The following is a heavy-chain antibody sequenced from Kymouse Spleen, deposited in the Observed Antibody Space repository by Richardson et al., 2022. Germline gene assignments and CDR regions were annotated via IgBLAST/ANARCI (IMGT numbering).Heavy chain of an antibody. CDR1: GGSFSGYY. Sequence: QVQLQQWGAGLLKPSETLSLTCAVYGGSFSGYYWSWIRQPPGKGLEWIGEINHSGSTNYNPSLKSRVTISVDTSKNQFSLKLSSVTAADTAVYYCARGYSSSSPIFDYWGQGTLVTVSS. CDR2: INHSGST. J-gene: IGHJ4*02. CDR3: ARGYSSSSPIFDY. V-gene: IGHV4-34*01. D-gene: IGHD6-6*01.